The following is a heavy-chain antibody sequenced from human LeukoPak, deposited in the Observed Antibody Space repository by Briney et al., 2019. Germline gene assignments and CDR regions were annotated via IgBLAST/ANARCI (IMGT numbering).Heavy chain of an antibody. CDR3: ARAILTPSGYVWHFDL. D-gene: IGHD3-3*01. CDR1: GGSISSGSYY. CDR2: ISYSGSA. J-gene: IGHJ2*01. V-gene: IGHV4-31*03. Sequence: SETLSLTCTVSGGSISSGSYYWTWIRQHPGKGLEWIGYISYSGSAYYNPSLKSRATISVGTSKNQFSLKMTSVSAADTAVYYSARAILTPSGYVWHFDLWGRGTLVSVSS.